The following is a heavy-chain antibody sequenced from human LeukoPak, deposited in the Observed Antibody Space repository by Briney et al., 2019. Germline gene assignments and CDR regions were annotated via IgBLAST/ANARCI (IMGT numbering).Heavy chain of an antibody. V-gene: IGHV1-69*13. D-gene: IGHD3-10*01. CDR1: GVTFSRLV. J-gene: IGHJ4*02. CDR2: IITYFGVT. CDR3: TRDAGNYGGAGSYPDF. Sequence: GSSVTVSCKASGVTFSRLVVSWVRQAPGQGLEWMAQIITYFGVTHYAQRFKGRVTLTADESTNTVNMKLTSLRSDDTAVYYCTRDAGNYGGAGSYPDFWGQGTRVTVSS.